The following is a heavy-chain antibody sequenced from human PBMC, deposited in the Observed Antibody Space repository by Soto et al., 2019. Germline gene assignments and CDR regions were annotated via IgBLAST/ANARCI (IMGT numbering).Heavy chain of an antibody. D-gene: IGHD3-3*01. CDR3: TIDRFLEWLVRFDP. CDR2: ISYDGSNK. Sequence: GGSLRLSCAASGFTFSSYAMHWVRQAPGKGLEWVAVISYDGSNKYYADSVKGRFTISRDNSKNTLYLQMNSLKTEDTAMYYCTIDRFLEWLVRFDPRGQGTLVTVSA. V-gene: IGHV3-30-3*01. J-gene: IGHJ5*02. CDR1: GFTFSSYA.